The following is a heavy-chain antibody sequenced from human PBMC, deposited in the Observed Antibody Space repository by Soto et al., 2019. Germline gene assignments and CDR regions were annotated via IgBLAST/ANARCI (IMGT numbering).Heavy chain of an antibody. J-gene: IGHJ5*02. Sequence: GGSLRLSCAASGVTGVTFSAAWLTWVRQSPGKGLEWVGLIKSKTSGETTHYAAPVEGRFTISRDDSESTLSLQMNSLRAEDTAVYYCARETQWLNWFDPWGQGTLVTVSS. V-gene: IGHV3-15*01. CDR3: ARETQWLNWFDP. CDR1: GVTGVTFSAAW. D-gene: IGHD6-19*01. CDR2: IKSKTSGETT.